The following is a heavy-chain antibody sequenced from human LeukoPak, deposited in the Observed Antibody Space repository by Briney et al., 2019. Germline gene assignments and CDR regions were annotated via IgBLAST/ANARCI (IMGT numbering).Heavy chain of an antibody. V-gene: IGHV3-30-3*01. Sequence: GGSLRLSCAASGFTFSTYAIHWVRQAPGKGLEWVAVISYDGSNKYYVDSVKGRFTIARDNSKNTVYLQMNSLRAEDMAVYYCAREEWYYFDYWGQGTLVTVS. J-gene: IGHJ4*02. CDR3: AREEWYYFDY. CDR2: ISYDGSNK. CDR1: GFTFSTYA. D-gene: IGHD3-3*01.